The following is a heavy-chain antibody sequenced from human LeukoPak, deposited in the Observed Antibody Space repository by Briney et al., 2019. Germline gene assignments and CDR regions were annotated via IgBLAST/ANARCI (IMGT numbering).Heavy chain of an antibody. D-gene: IGHD2-21*02. V-gene: IGHV4-59*01. Sequence: SETLSLTCPVAGGSISSYYWSWIRQPPGKGLEWIGYIYYGGSTNYNPSLKSRVTISVDTSKNHFSLKLTSVTAADTAVYYCARGLRGVTHPFDYWGQGTLVTVSS. CDR1: GGSISSYY. J-gene: IGHJ4*02. CDR2: IYYGGST. CDR3: ARGLRGVTHPFDY.